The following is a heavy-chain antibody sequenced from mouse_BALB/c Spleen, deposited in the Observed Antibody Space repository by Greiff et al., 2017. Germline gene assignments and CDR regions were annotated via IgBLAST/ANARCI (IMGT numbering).Heavy chain of an antibody. D-gene: IGHD3-3*01. CDR1: GFTFSSYG. V-gene: IGHV5-6*01. J-gene: IGHJ2*01. CDR2: ISSGGSYT. CDR3: ARQGGTYYFDY. Sequence: EVQLVESGGDLVKPGGSLKLSCAASGFTFSSYGMSWVRQTPDKRLEWVATISSGGSYTYYPDSVKGRFTISRDNAKNTLYLQMSSLKSEDTAMYYCARQGGTYYFDYWGQGTTLTVSS.